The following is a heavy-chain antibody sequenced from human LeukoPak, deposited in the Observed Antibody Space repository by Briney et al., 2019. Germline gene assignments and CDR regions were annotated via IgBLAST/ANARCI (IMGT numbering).Heavy chain of an antibody. V-gene: IGHV4-39*01. D-gene: IGHD3-22*01. Sequence: SETLSLTCTVSGCSISSSSYYWGWIRQPPGKGLEWIGSIYYSGSTYYNPSLKSRVTISVDTSKNQFSLKLSSVTAADTAVYYCARQDYDSSGYYSLNYFDYWGQGTLVTVSS. J-gene: IGHJ4*02. CDR2: IYYSGST. CDR3: ARQDYDSSGYYSLNYFDY. CDR1: GCSISSSSYY.